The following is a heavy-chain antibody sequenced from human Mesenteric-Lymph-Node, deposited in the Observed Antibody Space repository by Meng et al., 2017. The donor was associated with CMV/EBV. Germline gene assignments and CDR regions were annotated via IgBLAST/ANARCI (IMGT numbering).Heavy chain of an antibody. D-gene: IGHD3-3*01. Sequence: LSLTRAASGFTFSNAWMSWVRQAPGKGLEWVGRIKSKTDGGTTDYAAPVKGRFTISRDDSKNTLYLQMNSLKTEDTAVYYCTTDRGFWSGYYSYWGQGTLVTVSS. CDR3: TTDRGFWSGYYSY. V-gene: IGHV3-15*01. J-gene: IGHJ4*02. CDR2: IKSKTDGGTT. CDR1: GFTFSNAW.